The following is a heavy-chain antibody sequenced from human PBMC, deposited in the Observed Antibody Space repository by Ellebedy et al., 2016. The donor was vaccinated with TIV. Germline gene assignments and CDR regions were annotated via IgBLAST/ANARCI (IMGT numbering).Heavy chain of an antibody. CDR3: SRGIAAVMY. V-gene: IGHV3-21*01. D-gene: IGHD6-13*01. CDR1: GFTFSSYA. J-gene: IGHJ4*02. Sequence: GESLKISCAASGFTFSSYAMCSVRQAPGKGLEWVSSISSTGYYIYYADSVKGRFTISRDNAKNSLYLQMNSLRAENTAVYYCSRGIAAVMYWGQGTLVTVSS. CDR2: ISSTGYYI.